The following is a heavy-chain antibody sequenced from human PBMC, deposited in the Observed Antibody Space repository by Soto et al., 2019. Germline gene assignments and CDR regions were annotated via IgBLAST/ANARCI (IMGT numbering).Heavy chain of an antibody. V-gene: IGHV4-31*03. CDR1: GTSINSGGHS. Sequence: QVQLQESGPGLVKPSQTLSLKCTVSGTSINSGGHSWSWIRQPPGKGLEWIGHILNSGSTYYNPSLESRATISVDTSHNQLSLKLDSVTAADTAVYFCAGERSGWSLDYWGQGTLVTVSS. CDR3: AGERSGWSLDY. D-gene: IGHD6-19*01. J-gene: IGHJ4*02. CDR2: ILNSGST.